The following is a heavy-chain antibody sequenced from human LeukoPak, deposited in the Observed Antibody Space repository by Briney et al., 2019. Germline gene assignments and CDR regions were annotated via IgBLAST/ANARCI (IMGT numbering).Heavy chain of an antibody. V-gene: IGHV4-59*11. CDR2: IYYSGST. D-gene: IGHD2-2*01. J-gene: IGHJ6*03. CDR3: AGTVEYQLLLYYYYYMDV. CDR1: GGSISSHY. Sequence: SETLSLTCTVSGGSISSHYWSWIRQPPGKGLEWIGYIYYSGSTNYNPSLKSRVTISVDTSKNQFSLKLSSVTAADTAVYYCAGTVEYQLLLYYYYYMDVWGKGTTVTVSS.